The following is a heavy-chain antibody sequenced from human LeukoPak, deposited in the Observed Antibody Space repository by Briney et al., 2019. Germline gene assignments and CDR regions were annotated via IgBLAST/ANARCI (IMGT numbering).Heavy chain of an antibody. Sequence: SETLSLTCTVSGGSISSSSYYWGWIRQPPGKGLEWIGSIYYSGSTYYNPSLKSRVTISVDTSKNQFSLKLSSVTAADTAVYYCARGQGQWWLLTGRLFDYWGQGTLVTVSS. V-gene: IGHV4-39*07. J-gene: IGHJ4*02. D-gene: IGHD3-22*01. CDR2: IYYSGST. CDR3: ARGQGQWWLLTGRLFDY. CDR1: GGSISSSSYY.